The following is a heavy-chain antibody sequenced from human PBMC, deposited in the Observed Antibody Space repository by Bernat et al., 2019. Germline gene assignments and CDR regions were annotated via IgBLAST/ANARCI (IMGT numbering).Heavy chain of an antibody. V-gene: IGHV4-59*01. CDR3: ARERYYYDSSGYYCGAFDI. CDR1: GGSISSYY. J-gene: IGHJ3*02. CDR2: IHYSGST. D-gene: IGHD3-22*01. Sequence: QVQLQESGPGLVKPSETLSLTCPVPGGSISSYYWSWIRQPPGNGLEWIGYIHYSGSTNYNPSLKSRVTISVDASKNQFSLKLSSVTAADTAVYYCARERYYYDSSGYYCGAFDIWGRGTMVTVSS.